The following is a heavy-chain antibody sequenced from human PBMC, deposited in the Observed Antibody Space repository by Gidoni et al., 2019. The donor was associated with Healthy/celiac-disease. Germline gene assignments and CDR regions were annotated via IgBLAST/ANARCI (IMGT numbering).Heavy chain of an antibody. V-gene: IGHV4-39*01. D-gene: IGHD3-22*01. CDR3: ARQRITMIVVVMGPFDY. J-gene: IGHJ4*02. CDR2: IYYSGST. CDR1: GGSISSSSYY. Sequence: QLQLQESGPGLVKPSETLSLTCTVSGGSISSSSYYWGWIRQPPGKGLEWIGSIYYSGSTYYNPSLKSRVTISVDTSKNQFSLKLSSVTAADTAVYYCARQRITMIVVVMGPFDYWGQGTLVTVSS.